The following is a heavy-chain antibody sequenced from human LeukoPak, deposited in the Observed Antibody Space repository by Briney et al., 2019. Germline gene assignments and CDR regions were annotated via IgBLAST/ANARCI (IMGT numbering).Heavy chain of an antibody. CDR3: ARLVVTRSPYYCYGMDV. J-gene: IGHJ6*02. Sequence: SVKVSCKASGGTFSSYAISWVRQAPGQGLEWMGRIIPILGIANYAQKFQGRVTITADKSTSTAYMELSSLRSEDTAVYYCARLVVTRSPYYCYGMDVWGQGTTVTVSS. D-gene: IGHD2-21*02. CDR2: IIPILGIA. CDR1: GGTFSSYA. V-gene: IGHV1-69*04.